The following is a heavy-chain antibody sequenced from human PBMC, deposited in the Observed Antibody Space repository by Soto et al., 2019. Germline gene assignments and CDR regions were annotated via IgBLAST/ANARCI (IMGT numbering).Heavy chain of an antibody. Sequence: GGSLRLSCAASGFTFSSYAMHWVHQAPGKGLEWVALISHDGSNKYYADSVKGRFTISRDNSKNTLYLQMNSLRTEDTSVYYCGRCSSTSCHLGADYWGQGTLVTVSS. J-gene: IGHJ4*02. CDR3: GRCSSTSCHLGADY. V-gene: IGHV3-30-3*01. CDR2: ISHDGSNK. CDR1: GFTFSSYA. D-gene: IGHD2-2*01.